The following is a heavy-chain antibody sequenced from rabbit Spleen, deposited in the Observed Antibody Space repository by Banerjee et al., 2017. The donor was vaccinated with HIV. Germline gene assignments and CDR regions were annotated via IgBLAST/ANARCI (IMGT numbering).Heavy chain of an antibody. Sequence: QSLVESGGGLVKPGASLTLTCKASGFSFNSGHDMCWVRQAPGKGLEWVACAYAGSSGSTYSATWAKGRFTISKTSSTTVTLQMTSLTAADTATYFCARDSGTSFSTYGMDLWGPGTLVTVS. CDR2: AYAGSSGST. J-gene: IGHJ6*01. D-gene: IGHD8-1*01. CDR3: ARDSGTSFSTYGMDL. CDR1: GFSFNSGHD. V-gene: IGHV1S40*01.